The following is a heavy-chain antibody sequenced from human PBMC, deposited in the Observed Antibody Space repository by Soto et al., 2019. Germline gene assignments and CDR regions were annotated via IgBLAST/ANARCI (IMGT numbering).Heavy chain of an antibody. Sequence: EVQLLESGGDLVQPGGSLRLSCAASGFTFSSYAMSWVRQAPGKGLEWVSGISGSGGSTYYADSVKGRFTISRDNSKNTLYLQMNSLRAEDTAVYYCAKVEAAAGSKYWGQGTLVTVSS. CDR1: GFTFSSYA. J-gene: IGHJ4*02. D-gene: IGHD6-13*01. CDR3: AKVEAAAGSKY. CDR2: ISGSGGST. V-gene: IGHV3-23*01.